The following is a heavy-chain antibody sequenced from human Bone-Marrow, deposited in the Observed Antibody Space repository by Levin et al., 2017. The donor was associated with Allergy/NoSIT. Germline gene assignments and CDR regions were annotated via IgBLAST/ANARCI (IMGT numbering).Heavy chain of an antibody. J-gene: IGHJ5*02. CDR2: IHTNTGNP. Sequence: GESLKISCKASGYPFKTYAINWLRQAPGHGPEWMGWIHTNTGNPTYAQGFTGRFVFSVDTSVSTAYLQINNLKAEDTAVYYCVRDQATAVAKNWLDPWGQGTLVSVSS. V-gene: IGHV7-4-1*02. CDR3: VRDQATAVAKNWLDP. CDR1: GYPFKTYA. D-gene: IGHD5-18*01.